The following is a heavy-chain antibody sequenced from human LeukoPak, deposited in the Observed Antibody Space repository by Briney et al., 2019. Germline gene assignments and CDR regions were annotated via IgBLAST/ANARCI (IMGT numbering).Heavy chain of an antibody. CDR1: GFTFSSYA. CDR2: ISYDGSNK. Sequence: GGSLRLSCAASGFTFSSYAMHWVRQAPGKGLEWVAVISYDGSNKYYADSVKGRFTISRDNSKNTLYLQTNSLRAEDTAVYYCARDPKTYYDSWSGHKYYYYGMDVWGQGTTVTVSS. J-gene: IGHJ6*02. D-gene: IGHD3-3*01. CDR3: ARDPKTYYDSWSGHKYYYYGMDV. V-gene: IGHV3-30-3*01.